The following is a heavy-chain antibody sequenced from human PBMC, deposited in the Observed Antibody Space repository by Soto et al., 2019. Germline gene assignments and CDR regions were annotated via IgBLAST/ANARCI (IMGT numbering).Heavy chain of an antibody. CDR2: IYYSGST. CDR3: ARRERAAATDWWFAP. Sequence: SETLSLTCTVSGGSISSSSFHWGWILQPPGKGLEWIGSIYYSGSTYYSPSLKSRGTISVDTSKNQFSLKLSSVTAADTAVYYCARRERAAATDWWFAPWGQGRRVT. J-gene: IGHJ5*02. CDR1: GGSISSSSFH. V-gene: IGHV4-39*01. D-gene: IGHD2-15*01.